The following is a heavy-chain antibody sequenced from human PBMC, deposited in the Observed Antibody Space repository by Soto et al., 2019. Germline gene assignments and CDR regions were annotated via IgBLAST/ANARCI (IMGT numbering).Heavy chain of an antibody. D-gene: IGHD3-9*01. V-gene: IGHV1-69*01. CDR3: ASLYYDILTGYYRDYFDY. Sequence: VQLVQSGAEVKKPGSSVKVSCKASGGTFSSYAISWVRQAPGQGLEWMGGIIPIFGTANYAQKFQGRVTITADESTSTSYMELSSLRSEDTAVYYCASLYYDILTGYYRDYFDYWGQGTLVTVSS. J-gene: IGHJ4*02. CDR2: IIPIFGTA. CDR1: GGTFSSYA.